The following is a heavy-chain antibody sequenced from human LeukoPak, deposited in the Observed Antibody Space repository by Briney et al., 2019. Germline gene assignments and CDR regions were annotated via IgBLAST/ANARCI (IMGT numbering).Heavy chain of an antibody. J-gene: IGHJ4*02. V-gene: IGHV5-51*01. D-gene: IGHD5-18*01. Sequence: GASLKISCKGDGYSFTNYWIGWLRHLPGKGLEWMRIIYPRNSDTSYRPSFQGQVTISADKSISTSYLQWSILTAADTAIYYGARGYSYSDYWGQGTLVTVSS. CDR2: IYPRNSDT. CDR1: GYSFTNYW. CDR3: ARGYSYSDY.